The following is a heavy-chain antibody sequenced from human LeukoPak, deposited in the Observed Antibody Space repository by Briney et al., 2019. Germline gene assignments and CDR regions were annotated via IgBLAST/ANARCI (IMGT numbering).Heavy chain of an antibody. CDR3: ARWNGMTLHKNSFDA. D-gene: IGHD1-1*01. V-gene: IGHV1-2*02. Sequence: GASVKVSCKASGYTFTDYYIHWVGQAPGQGLEWMAWINPNSGGTNYTQKFQGRVSMTRDTSISTVYMDLSSLRSDDRAVYYCARWNGMTLHKNSFDAWGQGTLVTVSS. CDR1: GYTFTDYY. CDR2: INPNSGGT. J-gene: IGHJ5*02.